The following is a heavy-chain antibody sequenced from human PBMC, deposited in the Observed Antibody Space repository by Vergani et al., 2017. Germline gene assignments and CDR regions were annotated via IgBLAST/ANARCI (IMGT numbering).Heavy chain of an antibody. D-gene: IGHD6-13*01. CDR2: ISSSSSTI. J-gene: IGHJ4*02. CDR3: ARSPGFIAAAGTGDY. CDR1: GFTFSSYS. V-gene: IGHV3-48*01. Sequence: EVQLVESGGGLVQPGGSLRLSCAASGFTFSSYSMNWVRQAPGKGLEWVSYISSSSSTIFYADSVKGRLTISRNNAKNSLYLQMNSLRAEYTAVFYCARSPGFIAAAGTGDYWGQGTLVTVSS.